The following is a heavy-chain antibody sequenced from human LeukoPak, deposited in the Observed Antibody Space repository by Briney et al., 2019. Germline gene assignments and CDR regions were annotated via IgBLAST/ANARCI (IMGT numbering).Heavy chain of an antibody. Sequence: PGGSLRLSCAASGFTFSSYWMHWVRQAPGKGLVWVSRINSEGSTSYADSVKGRFTISRDSAKNTLYLQMNSLRAEDTAVYYCAREEYSSSWYNYWGQGTLVTVSS. CDR1: GFTFSSYW. J-gene: IGHJ4*02. D-gene: IGHD6-13*01. CDR3: AREEYSSSWYNY. CDR2: INSEGST. V-gene: IGHV3-74*01.